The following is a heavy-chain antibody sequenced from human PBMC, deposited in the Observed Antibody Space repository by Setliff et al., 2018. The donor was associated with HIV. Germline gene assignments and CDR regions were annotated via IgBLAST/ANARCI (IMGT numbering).Heavy chain of an antibody. J-gene: IGHJ4*02. V-gene: IGHV4-38-2*01. CDR3: ARIGTPRTIDY. CDR2: IYPSGGT. D-gene: IGHD1-7*01. CDR1: GDSISDSYY. Sequence: KTSETLSLTCAVSGDSISDSYYWAWIRQPPGKGLEWIANIYPIGNIYPSGGTNYNPSLKGRVTISVDTSKNQFSLKLSSVTAADTAVYYCARIGTPRTIDYWGQGTLVTV.